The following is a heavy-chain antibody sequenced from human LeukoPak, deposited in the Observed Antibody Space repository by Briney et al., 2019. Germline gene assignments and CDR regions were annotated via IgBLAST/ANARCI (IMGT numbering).Heavy chain of an antibody. CDR2: INPSGGST. CDR3: AREPGVNMYYFDY. CDR1: GYTFTSYY. Sequence: ASVKVSCKASGYTFTSYYMHWVRQAPGQGLEGMGIINPSGGSTSYAQKFQGRVTVTRDTSTSTVYMELSSLRSEDTAVYYCAREPGVNMYYFDYWGQGTLVTVSS. V-gene: IGHV1-46*01. J-gene: IGHJ4*02. D-gene: IGHD1/OR15-1a*01.